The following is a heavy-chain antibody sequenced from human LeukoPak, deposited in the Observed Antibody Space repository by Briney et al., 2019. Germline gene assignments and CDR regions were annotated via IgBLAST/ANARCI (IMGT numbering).Heavy chain of an antibody. J-gene: IGHJ1*01. Sequence: PGGSLRLSCAASGFTFSSYAMSWVRQAPGKGLEWVSAISGSGGSTYYADSVKGRFTISRDNSKNTLYLQMNSLRAEDTAVYYCAKVSYASVSGVTYEYFQHWGQGTLVTVSS. CDR3: AKVSYASVSGVTYEYFQH. V-gene: IGHV3-23*01. CDR2: ISGSGGST. CDR1: GFTFSSYA. D-gene: IGHD5-18*01.